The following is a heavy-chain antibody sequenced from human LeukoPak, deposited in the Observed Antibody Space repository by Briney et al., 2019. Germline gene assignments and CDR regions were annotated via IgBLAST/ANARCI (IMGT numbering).Heavy chain of an antibody. D-gene: IGHD1-26*01. V-gene: IGHV3-30*18. CDR1: GFTFSSYG. CDR3: AKVHQAKLYYYYGMDV. CDR2: ISYDGSNK. Sequence: PGGSLRLSCAASGFTFSSYGMHWVRQAPGKGLERVAVISYDGSNKYYVDSVKGRFTISRDNSKNTLYLQMNSLRAEDTAVYYCAKVHQAKLYYYYGMDVWGQGTTVTVSS. J-gene: IGHJ6*02.